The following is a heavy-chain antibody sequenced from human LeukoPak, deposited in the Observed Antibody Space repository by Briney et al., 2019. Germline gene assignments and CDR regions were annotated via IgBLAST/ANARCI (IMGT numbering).Heavy chain of an antibody. Sequence: PSETLSLTCTVSGGSISSQYWSWIRQPPGKGLEGIGYIYYSGSTNYNPSLKSRVTISVGTCKNQFSLELSSVPAADTAVYYCARRIGCSSSSCYYYFDYWGQGTLVTVSS. CDR3: ARRIGCSSSSCYYYFDY. V-gene: IGHV4-59*11. J-gene: IGHJ4*02. CDR1: GGSISSQY. CDR2: IYYSGST. D-gene: IGHD2-2*01.